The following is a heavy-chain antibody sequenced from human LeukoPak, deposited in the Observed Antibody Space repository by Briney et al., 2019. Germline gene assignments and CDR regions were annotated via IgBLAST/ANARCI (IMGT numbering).Heavy chain of an antibody. V-gene: IGHV4-39*07. Sequence: PSETLSLTCTVSGGSISSSSYYWGWIRQPPGKGPEWIGSIYYSGSTYYNPSLKSRVTISVDTSKNQFSLKLSSVTAADTAVYYCARDRNYMDVWGKGTTVTVSS. J-gene: IGHJ6*03. CDR3: ARDRNYMDV. CDR1: GGSISSSSYY. CDR2: IYYSGST.